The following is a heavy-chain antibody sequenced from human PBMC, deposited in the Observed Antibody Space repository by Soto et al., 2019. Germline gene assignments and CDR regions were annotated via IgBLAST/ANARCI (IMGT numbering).Heavy chain of an antibody. CDR2: MNPNSGNT. CDR3: ARWVLVTRELYYSYGMDV. Sequence: QVQLVQSGAEVKKPGASVKVSCKASGYTFTSYDINWVRQATGQGLEWMGWMNPNSGNTGYAQKFQGRVTMTRNTAISTAYMAMSSLRSEDTAVYYCARWVLVTRELYYSYGMDVWGQGTTVTVSS. CDR1: GYTFTSYD. D-gene: IGHD1-7*01. J-gene: IGHJ6*02. V-gene: IGHV1-8*01.